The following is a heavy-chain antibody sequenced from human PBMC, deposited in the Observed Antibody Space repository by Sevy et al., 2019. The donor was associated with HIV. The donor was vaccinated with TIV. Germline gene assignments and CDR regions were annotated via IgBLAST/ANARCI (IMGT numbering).Heavy chain of an antibody. CDR2: ISSSSSYI. Sequence: GGSLRLSCVASGFTFSSYSMNWVRQAPGKGLEWVSSISSSSSYIYYADSVKGRFTISRDNAKNSLYLQMNSLRAEDTAVYYCARDGGGYDILTGYYNNGWFDPWGQGTLVTVSS. D-gene: IGHD3-9*01. J-gene: IGHJ5*02. CDR3: ARDGGGYDILTGYYNNGWFDP. CDR1: GFTFSSYS. V-gene: IGHV3-21*01.